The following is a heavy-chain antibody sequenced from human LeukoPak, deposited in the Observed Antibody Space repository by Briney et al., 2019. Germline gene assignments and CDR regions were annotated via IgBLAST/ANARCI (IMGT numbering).Heavy chain of an antibody. CDR2: ISNDGSIK. CDR1: GFTFRNYG. CDR3: ARVQGSGSYFRYYFDY. Sequence: GGSLRLSCAASGFTFRNYGMHWVRQAPGKGLEWVAVISNDGSIKYYADSVKGRFTISRDNSKNTLFLQMNSLRAEDTAVYYCARVQGSGSYFRYYFDYWGQGTLVTVSS. D-gene: IGHD3-10*01. J-gene: IGHJ4*02. V-gene: IGHV3-30*03.